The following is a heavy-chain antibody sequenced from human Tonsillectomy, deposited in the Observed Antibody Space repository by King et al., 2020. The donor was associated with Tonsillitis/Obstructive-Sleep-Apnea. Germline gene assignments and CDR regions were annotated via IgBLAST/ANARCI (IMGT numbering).Heavy chain of an antibody. CDR3: ARGVEMATITGYFDY. Sequence: VQLVESGRGVVQPGRSLRLSCAASGFTLSRCAIHWVRQAPGKGLEWVAVISYDGSNKYYADSVKGRFTISRDNSKNTLYLQMNSLRAEDTAVYYCARGVEMATITGYFDYWGQGTLVTVSS. CDR1: GFTLSRCA. D-gene: IGHD5-24*01. J-gene: IGHJ4*02. V-gene: IGHV3-30*04. CDR2: ISYDGSNK.